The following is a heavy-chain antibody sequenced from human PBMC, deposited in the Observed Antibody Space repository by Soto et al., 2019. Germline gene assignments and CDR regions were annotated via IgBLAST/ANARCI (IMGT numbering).Heavy chain of an antibody. Sequence: PSETLSLTCTVSGGSISSGGYYWSWIRQHPGKGLEWIGYIYYSGSTYYNPSLKSRVTISVDTSKNQFSLKLSSVTAADTAVYYCARDRHDYVWGSYRYGYYYYGMDVWGQGTTVTVSS. CDR2: IYYSGST. V-gene: IGHV4-31*03. D-gene: IGHD3-16*02. CDR3: ARDRHDYVWGSYRYGYYYYGMDV. CDR1: GGSISSGGYY. J-gene: IGHJ6*02.